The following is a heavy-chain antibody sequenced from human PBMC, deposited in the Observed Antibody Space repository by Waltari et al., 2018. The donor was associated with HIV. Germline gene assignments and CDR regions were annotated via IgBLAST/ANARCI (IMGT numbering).Heavy chain of an antibody. CDR3: ASSPTYYYDNSGYFFDF. Sequence: EVQLVESGGGLVKPGGSLRLSCAASGFAFSSYSMNWVRQAPGKGLEWVSSSSSSNDYIYYADSLKGRFTISRDIAKKSLYLQMNSLRVEDTAVYYCASSPTYYYDNSGYFFDFWGHGTLVTVSS. J-gene: IGHJ4*01. V-gene: IGHV3-21*02. CDR2: SSSSNDYI. D-gene: IGHD3-22*01. CDR1: GFAFSSYS.